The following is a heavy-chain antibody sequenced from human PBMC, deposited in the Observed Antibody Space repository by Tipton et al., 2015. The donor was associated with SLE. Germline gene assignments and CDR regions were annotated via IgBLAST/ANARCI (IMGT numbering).Heavy chain of an antibody. D-gene: IGHD5-24*01. CDR1: GDSIISSY. V-gene: IGHV4-59*12. J-gene: IGHJ3*01. CDR3: ARSRDKATDSFDV. CDR2: IYYSGTT. Sequence: GLVKPSETLSLTCTVSGDSIISSYWSWIRQPPGKGLEWIGYIYYSGTTNYNPSLKSRVTISVDTSNNQFSLKLSSVTAADTAVYYCARSRDKATDSFDVWGQGTMVTVSS.